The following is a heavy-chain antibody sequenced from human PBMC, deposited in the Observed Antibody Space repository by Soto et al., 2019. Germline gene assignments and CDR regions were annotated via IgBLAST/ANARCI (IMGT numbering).Heavy chain of an antibody. J-gene: IGHJ6*02. CDR1: GYTFTSYG. CDR3: ARDRVVVAVNYYYYGMDV. CDR2: ISAYNGNT. V-gene: IGHV1-18*01. Sequence: VASVKVSCKASGYTFTSYGISWVRQAPGQGLEWMGWISAYNGNTNYAQKLQGRVTMTTDTSTSTAYMELRSLRSDDTAVYYCARDRVVVAVNYYYYGMDVWGQGTTVTVSS. D-gene: IGHD2-15*01.